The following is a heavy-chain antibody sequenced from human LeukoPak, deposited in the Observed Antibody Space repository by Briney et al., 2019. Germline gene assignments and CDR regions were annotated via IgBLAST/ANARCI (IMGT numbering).Heavy chain of an antibody. CDR1: GGSFGGYY. CDR2: INHSGST. CDR3: ARARITMVRGVIIKGTNWFDP. Sequence: SETLSLTCAVYGGSFGGYYWSWIRQPPGKGLEWIGEINHSGSTNYNPSLKSRVTISVDTSKNQFSLKLSSVTAADTAVYYCARARITMVRGVIIKGTNWFDPWGQGTLVTVSS. J-gene: IGHJ5*02. V-gene: IGHV4-34*01. D-gene: IGHD3-10*01.